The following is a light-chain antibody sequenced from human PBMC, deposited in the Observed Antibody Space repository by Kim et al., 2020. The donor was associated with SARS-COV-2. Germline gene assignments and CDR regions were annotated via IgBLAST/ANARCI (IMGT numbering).Light chain of an antibody. CDR1: QSVSGSY. Sequence: GERAAISRRASQSVSGSYLAWFQQKPGQALRLLIYVAASRATGMPDRLSGSGSGRDFTLTISRLEPEDCAVYYWQQYGSSPAYSFGQGTKLDI. V-gene: IGKV3-20*01. CDR3: QQYGSSPAYS. J-gene: IGKJ2*03. CDR2: VAA.